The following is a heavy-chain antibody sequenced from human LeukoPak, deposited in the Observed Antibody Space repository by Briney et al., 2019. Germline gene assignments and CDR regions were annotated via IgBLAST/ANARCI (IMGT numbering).Heavy chain of an antibody. CDR2: ISYDGSNK. CDR3: AKDPYSSSWYGALDY. CDR1: GFTFSSYG. D-gene: IGHD6-13*01. J-gene: IGHJ4*02. V-gene: IGHV3-30*18. Sequence: GGSLRLSCAASGFTFSSYGMHWVRQAPGKGLEWVAVISYDGSNKYYADSVKGRFTISRDNSKNTLYLQMNSLRAEDTAVYYCAKDPYSSSWYGALDYWGQGTLVTVSS.